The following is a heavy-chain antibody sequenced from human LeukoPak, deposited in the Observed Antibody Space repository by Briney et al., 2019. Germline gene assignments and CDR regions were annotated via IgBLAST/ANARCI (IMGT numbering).Heavy chain of an antibody. CDR1: GGSISSDY. J-gene: IGHJ4*02. Sequence: SETLSLTCFVSGGSISSDYWSWIRQPPGEGLEWIGYIYYSGSTKYNPSLKSRVTLSVDTSKNQFSLRLSSVTAADTAVYYCARSRRGYKYGYNDYWGQGILVTVPS. V-gene: IGHV4-59*01. CDR3: ARSRRGYKYGYNDY. D-gene: IGHD5-18*01. CDR2: IYYSGST.